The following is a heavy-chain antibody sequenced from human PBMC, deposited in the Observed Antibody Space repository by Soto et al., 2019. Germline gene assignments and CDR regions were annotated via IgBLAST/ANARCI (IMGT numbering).Heavy chain of an antibody. CDR2: LIPILGTT. Sequence: SVKVSCKASGGTFSSDAVSWVRQAPGQGLEWMGGLIPILGTTHYAQKFQGRVTITADESTNTAYMELSSPRSDDTAVYYCARASGYVSGWYHDYWGQGTRVTVSS. V-gene: IGHV1-69*13. CDR1: GGTFSSDA. J-gene: IGHJ4*02. D-gene: IGHD6-19*01. CDR3: ARASGYVSGWYHDY.